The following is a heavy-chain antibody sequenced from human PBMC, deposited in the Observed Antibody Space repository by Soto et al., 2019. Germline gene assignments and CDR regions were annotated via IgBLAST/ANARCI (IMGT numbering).Heavy chain of an antibody. V-gene: IGHV3-74*01. Sequence: EVQLVESGGGLVQPGGSLRLSCAGSGFTLSNYWMHWVRQAPGKGLEWVSRIDHDGPTDYADSVRGRFTISRDNAENTLYLQMNSLRPEDTAVYYCVRDSHGDYWGQGTLVTLSS. J-gene: IGHJ4*02. CDR2: IDHDGPT. CDR3: VRDSHGDY. CDR1: GFTLSNYW.